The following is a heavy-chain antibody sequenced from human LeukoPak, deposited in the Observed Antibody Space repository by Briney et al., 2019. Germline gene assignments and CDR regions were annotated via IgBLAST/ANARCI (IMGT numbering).Heavy chain of an antibody. V-gene: IGHV1-69*04. D-gene: IGHD3-22*01. CDR3: ARGASDSSGYYYMEYYFDY. CDR2: IIPILGIA. J-gene: IGHJ4*02. CDR1: GVTFSSYA. Sequence: SVKVTCKASGVTFSSYAISWVRQAPGQGLEWMGRIIPILGIANYAQKFQGRVAITADKSTSTAYMELSSLRSEDTAVYYCARGASDSSGYYYMEYYFDYWGQGTLVTVSS.